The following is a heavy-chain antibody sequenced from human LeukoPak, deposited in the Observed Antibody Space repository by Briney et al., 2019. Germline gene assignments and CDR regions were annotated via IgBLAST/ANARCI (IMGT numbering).Heavy chain of an antibody. J-gene: IGHJ3*01. CDR1: EFTFSRYD. Sequence: GGSLRRSGEASEFTFSRYDMHWVRQVRGKGLEWVSAIGTLGDTYYSDSVKGRFTISREDARNSLFLQMNSLRAGDTAVYFCAREIMSASFFDALDLWGQGTLVAVSS. V-gene: IGHV3-13*01. D-gene: IGHD2-2*01. CDR2: IGTLGDT. CDR3: AREIMSASFFDALDL.